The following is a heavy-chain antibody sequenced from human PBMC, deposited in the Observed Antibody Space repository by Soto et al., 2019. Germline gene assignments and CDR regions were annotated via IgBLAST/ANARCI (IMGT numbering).Heavy chain of an antibody. J-gene: IGHJ5*02. D-gene: IGHD2-15*01. CDR3: AREVKRFCSGVHCRNWLDP. CDR2: IWYDGNNK. Sequence: QVQLVESGGGVVQPGRSLRLSCAASGFTFSSSAMHWVRQAPGKGLDWVAVIWYDGNNKYYADSVKGRFTTSRDHYKNTLYLQMNSLRAEDTAVYYCAREVKRFCSGVHCRNWLDPWGQGTLVTVSS. CDR1: GFTFSSSA. V-gene: IGHV3-33*01.